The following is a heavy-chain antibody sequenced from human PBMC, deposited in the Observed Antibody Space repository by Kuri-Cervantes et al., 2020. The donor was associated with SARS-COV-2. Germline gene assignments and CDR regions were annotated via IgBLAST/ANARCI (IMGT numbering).Heavy chain of an antibody. Sequence: GESLKISYAASGFTFSSYAMHWVRQAPGKGLEWVAVISYDGSNKYYADSVKGRFTISRDNSKNTLYLQMNSLRAEDTAVYYCARVVTESGSEDYWGQGTLVTVSS. V-gene: IGHV3-30-3*01. CDR2: ISYDGSNK. CDR1: GFTFSSYA. D-gene: IGHD1-26*01. CDR3: ARVVTESGSEDY. J-gene: IGHJ4*02.